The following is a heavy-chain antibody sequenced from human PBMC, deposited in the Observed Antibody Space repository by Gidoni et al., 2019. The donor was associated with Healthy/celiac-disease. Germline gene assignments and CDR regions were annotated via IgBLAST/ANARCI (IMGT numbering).Heavy chain of an antibody. D-gene: IGHD6-19*01. J-gene: IGHJ1*01. CDR3: ARELRGIAVAGTAAEYFQH. CDR1: GGTFSSYP. Sequence: QVQLVQSGAEVKKPGSSVKVSCKASGGTFSSYPISWVRQAPGQGLEWMGRIIPILGIANYAQKFQGRVTITADKSTSTAYMELSSLRSEDTAVYYCARELRGIAVAGTAAEYFQHWGQGTLVTVSS. CDR2: IIPILGIA. V-gene: IGHV1-69*04.